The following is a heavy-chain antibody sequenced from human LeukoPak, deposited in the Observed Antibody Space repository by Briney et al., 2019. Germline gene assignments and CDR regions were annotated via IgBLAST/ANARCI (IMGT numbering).Heavy chain of an antibody. CDR3: ARDHGHSSGYYYLFDS. Sequence: GGSLTLSCAASGFTFSSFAVHWVRQAPGKGLEWVAVISYDGSNKYYVDSVKGRFTISRDNSKNTLYLQMNSLRADDTAVYYCARDHGHSSGYYYLFDSWGQGTLVTVSS. J-gene: IGHJ4*02. D-gene: IGHD3-22*01. CDR2: ISYDGSNK. V-gene: IGHV3-30*04. CDR1: GFTFSSFA.